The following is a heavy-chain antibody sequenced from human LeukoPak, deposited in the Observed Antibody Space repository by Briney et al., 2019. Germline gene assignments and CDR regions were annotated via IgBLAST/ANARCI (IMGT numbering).Heavy chain of an antibody. CDR2: ISWDGGTT. V-gene: IGHV3-43*01. CDR1: GFTFDDYT. CDR3: AKDRGYGDYPDY. Sequence: GGSLRLSCAASGFTFDDYTMHWVRQAPGKGLEWVSLISWDGGTTYYADSVKGRFTISRDNSKNSLYLQMNSLRTEDTALYYCAKDRGYGDYPDYWGQGTLVTVSS. D-gene: IGHD4-17*01. J-gene: IGHJ4*02.